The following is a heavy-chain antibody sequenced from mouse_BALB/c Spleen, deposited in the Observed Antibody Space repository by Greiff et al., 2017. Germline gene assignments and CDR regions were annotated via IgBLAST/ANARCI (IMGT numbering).Heavy chain of an antibody. J-gene: IGHJ3*01. Sequence: EVKLVESGGGLVQPGGSLRLSCATSGFTFTDYYMSSVRQPPGKALEWLGFIRNKANGYTTEYSASVKGRFTISRDNSQSILYLQMNTLRAEDSATYYCARERPPAYWGQGTLVTVSA. V-gene: IGHV7-3*02. CDR3: ARERPPAY. CDR1: GFTFTDYY. CDR2: IRNKANGYTT.